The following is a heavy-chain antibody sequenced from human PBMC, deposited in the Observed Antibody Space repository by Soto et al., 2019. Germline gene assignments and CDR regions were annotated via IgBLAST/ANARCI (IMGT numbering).Heavy chain of an antibody. CDR3: AKLPSLRYFDWLFWIDY. V-gene: IGHV3-23*01. CDR1: GFTFSSYA. D-gene: IGHD3-9*01. CDR2: ISGSGGST. J-gene: IGHJ4*02. Sequence: GGSLRLSCAASGFTFSSYAMSWVRQAPGKGLEWVSAISGSGGSTYYADSVKGRFTISRDNSKNTLYLQMNSLRAEDTAVYYCAKLPSLRYFDWLFWIDYWGQGTLVTVSS.